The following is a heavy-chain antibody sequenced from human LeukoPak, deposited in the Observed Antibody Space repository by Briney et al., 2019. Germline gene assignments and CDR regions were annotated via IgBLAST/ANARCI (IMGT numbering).Heavy chain of an antibody. Sequence: SGPALVKPTQTLTLTCTFSGFSLSTSGMCVSWIRQPPGKALEWLALIDWDGDKYYSTSLKTRLTISKDTSKNQVVLTMTNMDPVDAATYYCAWTSSSWYFGYYYYGMDVWGQGTTVTVSS. CDR3: AWTSSSWYFGYYYYGMDV. CDR1: GFSLSTSGMC. V-gene: IGHV2-70*01. D-gene: IGHD6-13*01. CDR2: IDWDGDK. J-gene: IGHJ6*02.